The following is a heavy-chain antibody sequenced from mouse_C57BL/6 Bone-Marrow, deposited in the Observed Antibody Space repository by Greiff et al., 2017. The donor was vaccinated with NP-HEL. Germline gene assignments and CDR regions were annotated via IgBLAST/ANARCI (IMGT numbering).Heavy chain of an antibody. V-gene: IGHV3-6*01. D-gene: IGHD1-1*01. CDR2: ISYDGSN. CDR1: GYSITSGYY. CDR3: AREAGSSYPPWFAY. J-gene: IGHJ3*01. Sequence: EVQLQESGPGLVKPSQSLSLTCSVTGYSITSGYYWNWIRQFPGNKLEWMGYISYDGSNNYNPSLKNRISITRDTSKNQFFLKLNSVTTEDTATYYCAREAGSSYPPWFAYWGQGTLVTVSA.